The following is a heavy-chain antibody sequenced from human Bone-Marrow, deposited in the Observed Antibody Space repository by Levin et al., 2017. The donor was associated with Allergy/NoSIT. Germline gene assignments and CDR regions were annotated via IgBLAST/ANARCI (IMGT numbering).Heavy chain of an antibody. Sequence: GSLRLSCVASGYVFSDYYMSWVRQTPGKGLEWISYISVSGTNTKYADSVEGRFTISRDNARNTVYLQMNNVRADDTAVYFCVRMSVVVLTETVFWGQGTPVTVSS. D-gene: IGHD2-21*02. CDR1: GYVFSDYY. CDR3: VRMSVVVLTETVF. CDR2: ISVSGTNT. V-gene: IGHV3-11*01. J-gene: IGHJ4*02.